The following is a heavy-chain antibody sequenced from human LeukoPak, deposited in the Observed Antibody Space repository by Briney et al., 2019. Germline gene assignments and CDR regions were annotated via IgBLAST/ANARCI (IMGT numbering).Heavy chain of an antibody. CDR3: ASSPYCSSTSCQFLGYYFDY. V-gene: IGHV1-69*05. D-gene: IGHD2-2*01. CDR2: IIPIFGTA. J-gene: IGHJ4*02. CDR1: GGTFSSYA. Sequence: SVKVSCKASGGTFSSYAISWVRQAPGQGLEWRGGIIPIFGTANYAQKFQGRVTITTDESTSTAYMELSSLRSEDTAVYYCASSPYCSSTSCQFLGYYFDYWGQGTLVTVSS.